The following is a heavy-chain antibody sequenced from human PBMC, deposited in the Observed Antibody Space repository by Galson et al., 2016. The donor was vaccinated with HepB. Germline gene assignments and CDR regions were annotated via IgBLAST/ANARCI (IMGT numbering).Heavy chain of an antibody. Sequence: SLRLSCAASGLTFSSYGMHWVRQAPGKGLEWVAGIWYDGSNKYYADSVMGRFTISRDFSKNMLYLQMNSLRAEDTAVYYCAMGVTRRNYYYGMDVWGKGTTVTVSS. CDR3: AMGVTRRNYYYGMDV. CDR1: GLTFSSYG. CDR2: IWYDGSNK. V-gene: IGHV3-33*01. D-gene: IGHD4-17*01. J-gene: IGHJ6*04.